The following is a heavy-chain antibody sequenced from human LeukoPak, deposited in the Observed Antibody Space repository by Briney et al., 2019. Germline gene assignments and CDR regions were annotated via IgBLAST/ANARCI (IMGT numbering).Heavy chain of an antibody. V-gene: IGHV3-23*01. Sequence: PGGSLRPSCAASGFTFSSYAMSWVRQAPGKGLEWVSAISGSGGSTYYADSVKGRFTISRDNSKNTLYLQMNSLRAEDTAVYYCAKLSYCSSTSCLDYWGQGTLVTVSS. CDR3: AKLSYCSSTSCLDY. D-gene: IGHD2-2*01. CDR1: GFTFSSYA. J-gene: IGHJ4*02. CDR2: ISGSGGST.